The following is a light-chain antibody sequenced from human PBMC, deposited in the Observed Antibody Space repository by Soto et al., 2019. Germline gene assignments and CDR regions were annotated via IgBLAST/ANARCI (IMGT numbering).Light chain of an antibody. V-gene: IGKV3-15*01. CDR2: GAS. CDR1: QSISSN. Sequence: EVAVTQSPATLSVSPGERVTLSCRASQSISSNLAWYQQKPGRAPRLLMYGASTRATGIPARFSGSGSGTEFTLTISSRQSEDFAVYYCHQYNNWPRTLGRGTKVEIK. J-gene: IGKJ1*01. CDR3: HQYNNWPRT.